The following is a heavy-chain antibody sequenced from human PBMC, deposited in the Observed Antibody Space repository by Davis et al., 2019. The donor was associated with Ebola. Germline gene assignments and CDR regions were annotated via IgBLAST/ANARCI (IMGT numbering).Heavy chain of an antibody. J-gene: IGHJ5*02. D-gene: IGHD3-10*01. Sequence: PGGSLRLSCVTSGFTFTSYSFNWIRQTPGKGLEWIAHINTRGDARVYADSVKGRFTISRDNAKDSLYLQMNSLRIEDTAFYYCAKDFYGSGSYIDAWGQGTLVAVSS. V-gene: IGHV3-48*04. CDR3: AKDFYGSGSYIDA. CDR1: GFTFTSYS. CDR2: INTRGDAR.